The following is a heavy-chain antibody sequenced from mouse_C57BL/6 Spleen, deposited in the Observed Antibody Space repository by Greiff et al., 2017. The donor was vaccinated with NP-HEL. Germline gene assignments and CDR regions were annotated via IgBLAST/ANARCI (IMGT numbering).Heavy chain of an antibody. Sequence: QVQLQQSGAELVKPGASVKISCKASGYAFSSYWMNWVKQRPGKGLEWIGQIYPGDGDTNYNGKFKGKATLTADKSSSTAYMQLSSLTSEDSAVYFCARRVYYGSRYFEVWGTGTTVTVSS. D-gene: IGHD1-1*01. J-gene: IGHJ1*03. CDR1: GYAFSSYW. CDR3: ARRVYYGSRYFEV. CDR2: IYPGDGDT. V-gene: IGHV1-80*01.